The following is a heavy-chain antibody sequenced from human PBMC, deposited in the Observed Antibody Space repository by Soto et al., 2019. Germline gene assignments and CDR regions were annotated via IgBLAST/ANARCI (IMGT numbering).Heavy chain of an antibody. V-gene: IGHV4-31*03. CDR2: IYYSGST. Sequence: QVQLQESGPGLVKPSQTLSLTCTVSGGSISSGGYYWSWIRQHPGKGLEWIGYIYYSGSTYYNPSLKRRVTISVDTSKNQFSLKLSSVTAADTAVYYCARSEGVYAIYNWFDPWGQGTLVTVSS. CDR1: GGSISSGGYY. CDR3: ARSEGVYAIYNWFDP. D-gene: IGHD2-8*01. J-gene: IGHJ5*02.